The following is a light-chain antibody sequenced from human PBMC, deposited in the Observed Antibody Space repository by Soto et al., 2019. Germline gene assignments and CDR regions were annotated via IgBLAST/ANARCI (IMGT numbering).Light chain of an antibody. CDR3: QQYGTSPWT. CDR2: GAS. J-gene: IGKJ1*01. CDR1: QSVSSSY. V-gene: IGKV3-20*01. Sequence: EKPNLSYKASQSVSSSYLAWYQQKPGQAPRLLIYGASSRATGIPDRFSGSGSGTDFTLTISRLEPEEFAVYYCQQYGTSPWTFAQGTKVDIK.